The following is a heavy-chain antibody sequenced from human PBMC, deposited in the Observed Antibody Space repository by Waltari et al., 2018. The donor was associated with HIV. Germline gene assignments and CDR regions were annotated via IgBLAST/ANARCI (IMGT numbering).Heavy chain of an antibody. CDR1: GSTSRPPG. Sequence: QVQLVAPGGGVAQPGRPLRPSCAASGSTSRPPGPPCARQAPGKGLEWVAVIWYDGTNKYYADSVKGRFTISRDNSKNTLYLQMNSLRAEDTAVYYCARDRSEGGGYYYYGLDVWGQGTTVTVSS. CDR3: ARDRSEGGGYYYYGLDV. D-gene: IGHD2-15*01. V-gene: IGHV3-33*01. CDR2: IWYDGTNK. J-gene: IGHJ6*02.